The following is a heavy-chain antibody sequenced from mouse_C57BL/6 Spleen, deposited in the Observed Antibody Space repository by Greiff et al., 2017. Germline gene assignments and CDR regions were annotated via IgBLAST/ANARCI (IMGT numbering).Heavy chain of an antibody. J-gene: IGHJ3*01. CDR3: TTDSSGPRFAY. V-gene: IGHV14-4*01. CDR2: IDPENGDT. D-gene: IGHD3-2*02. Sequence: EVQLQQSGAELVRPGASVKLSCTASGFNIKDAYMHWVKQRPEQGLEWIGWIDPENGDTEYASKFQGKATITADTSSNPAYLQLSSLTSEDTAVYYCTTDSSGPRFAYWGQGTLVTVSA. CDR1: GFNIKDAY.